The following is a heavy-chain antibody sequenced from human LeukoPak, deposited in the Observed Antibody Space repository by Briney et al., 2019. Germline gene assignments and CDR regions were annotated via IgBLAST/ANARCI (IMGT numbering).Heavy chain of an antibody. CDR3: AKENGSGSYYNYFDY. D-gene: IGHD3-10*01. J-gene: IGHJ4*02. CDR2: ISSSSSTI. Sequence: GGSLRLSCAVSGFTFSSYSMNWVRRAPGKGLEWVSYISSSSSTIYYADSVKGRFTISRDNAKNSLYLQMNSLRAEDTAVYYCAKENGSGSYYNYFDYWGQGTLVTVSS. CDR1: GFTFSSYS. V-gene: IGHV3-48*04.